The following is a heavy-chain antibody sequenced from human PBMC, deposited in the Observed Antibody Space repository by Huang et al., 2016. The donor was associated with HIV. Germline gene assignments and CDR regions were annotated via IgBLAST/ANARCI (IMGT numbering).Heavy chain of an antibody. Sequence: EVQLVQSGAEVKKPGESLKISCKVSGYSFSNYWIGWGRQMPGKGLEWVGIIYPADSDTTYSPSFQGQVTISVDKSTSTAYLQWSSLKASDTAIYYCARRGYSHDYGFEYWGQGTLVSVSS. CDR3: ARRGYSHDYGFEY. CDR1: GYSFSNYW. V-gene: IGHV5-51*03. CDR2: IYPADSDT. D-gene: IGHD5-18*01. J-gene: IGHJ4*02.